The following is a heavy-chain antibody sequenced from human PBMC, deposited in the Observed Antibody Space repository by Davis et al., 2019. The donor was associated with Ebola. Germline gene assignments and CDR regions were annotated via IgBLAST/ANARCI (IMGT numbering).Heavy chain of an antibody. CDR2: IKQDGSEK. CDR3: AKSPAVTMIVVVMAGYYFDY. CDR1: GFTFSSYT. Sequence: GGSLRLSCVVSGFTFSSYTMNWVRQAPGKGLEWVANIKQDGSEKYYVDSVKDRFTISRDNAKNSLYLQMNSLRAEDTAVYYCAKSPAVTMIVVVMAGYYFDYWGQGTLVTVSS. V-gene: IGHV3-7*03. D-gene: IGHD3-22*01. J-gene: IGHJ4*02.